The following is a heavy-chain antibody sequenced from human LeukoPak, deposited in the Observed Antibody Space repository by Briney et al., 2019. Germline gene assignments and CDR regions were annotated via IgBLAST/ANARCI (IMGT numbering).Heavy chain of an antibody. CDR2: IRSRSGTT. V-gene: IGHV3-15*01. CDR1: GFTFSNAW. D-gene: IGHD3-10*01. CDR3: AADLPGFGSGEMDF. J-gene: IGHJ4*02. Sequence: GGSLRLSCAASGFTFSNAWMIWVRQAPGKGLEWVVRIRSRSGTTDYASPVKGRFTISRDDSANTVYLHMNSLQTEDTAVYYCAADLPGFGSGEMDFWGQGTLVTVSS.